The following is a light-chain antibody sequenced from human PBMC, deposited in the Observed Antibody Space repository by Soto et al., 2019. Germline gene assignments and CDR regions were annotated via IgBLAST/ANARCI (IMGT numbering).Light chain of an antibody. CDR3: QQLHTSPYT. CDR1: QSVSSNY. CDR2: GAS. Sequence: EIVLTQSPDTLSLSPGERATLSCRTSQSVSSNYLAWYQQKPAQAPRLLIYGASSRATGIPDRFSGSGSGTDFTLTISRLEPEDFATYYCQQLHTSPYTFGQGTKLQIK. J-gene: IGKJ2*01. V-gene: IGKV3-20*01.